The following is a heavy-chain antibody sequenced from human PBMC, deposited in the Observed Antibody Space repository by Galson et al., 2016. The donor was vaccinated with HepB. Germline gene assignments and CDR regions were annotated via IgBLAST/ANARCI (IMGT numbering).Heavy chain of an antibody. Sequence: SLRLSCAASGFIFSTYAMSWVRQAPGKGLEWVSAISGSGDSTYYADSVKGRFTISRDNSKNTLYLQMNNLRGEDTAVYYCAKGRADLTDYYYYGMGVWGHGTTVTVSS. CDR1: GFIFSTYA. D-gene: IGHD4/OR15-4a*01. J-gene: IGHJ6*02. CDR3: AKGRADLTDYYYYGMGV. V-gene: IGHV3-23*01. CDR2: ISGSGDST.